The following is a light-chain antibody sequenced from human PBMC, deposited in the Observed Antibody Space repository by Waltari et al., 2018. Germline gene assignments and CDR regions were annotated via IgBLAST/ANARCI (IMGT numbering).Light chain of an antibody. CDR2: RND. J-gene: IGLJ2*01. CDR1: SSNIGSNV. Sequence: QSVLTQPPSASGTPGQRVTISCSCSSSNIGSNVVNWYQQVPGTTPKLLIYRNDQRPSGVPDRISASKSGTSASLAISGLQSEDEAHYYCAAWDDSLNGHWVFGGGTKLTVL. CDR3: AAWDDSLNGHWV. V-gene: IGLV1-44*01.